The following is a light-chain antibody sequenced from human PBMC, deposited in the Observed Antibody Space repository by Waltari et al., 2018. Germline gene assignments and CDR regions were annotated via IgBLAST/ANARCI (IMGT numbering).Light chain of an antibody. CDR1: QSISRN. CDR2: GAS. CDR3: QQYNSWRT. Sequence: ILMTQSPATLSVSPGETATLPCRASQSISRNLAWYQQKPGQAPRLLIFGASTRAPGVPDKFSGTGSGTDVILTISSLQSEDFAVDYCQQYNSWRTFGQGTKLEIK. J-gene: IGKJ2*01. V-gene: IGKV3-15*01.